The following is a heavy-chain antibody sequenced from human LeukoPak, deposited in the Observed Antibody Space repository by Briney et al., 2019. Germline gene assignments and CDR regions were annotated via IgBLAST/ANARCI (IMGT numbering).Heavy chain of an antibody. V-gene: IGHV4-59*01. CDR2: IYYSGST. CDR1: GGSISSYY. D-gene: IGHD3-10*01. Sequence: PSETLSLTCTVSGGSISSYYWSWIRQPPGKGLEWIGYIYYSGSTNYNPSPKSRVTISVDTSKNQFSLKLSSVTAADTAVYYCASLRFYGSGSYYRKYYFDYWGQGTLVTVSS. J-gene: IGHJ4*02. CDR3: ASLRFYGSGSYYRKYYFDY.